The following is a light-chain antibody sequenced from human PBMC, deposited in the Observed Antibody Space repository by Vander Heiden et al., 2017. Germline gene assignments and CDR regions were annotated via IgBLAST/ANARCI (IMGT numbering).Light chain of an antibody. CDR3: CSYAGSLWV. CDR1: SSDVGGYNY. J-gene: IGLJ3*02. CDR2: DVT. Sequence: QSALTQPRSVSGSPGQSVTISCTGTSSDVGGYNYVSWYQQHPGKPPKLMIYDVTKRPSGVPDRFSGSKSGSMASLTVSGLQAEDEADYYCCSYAGSLWVFGGGTELTVL. V-gene: IGLV2-11*01.